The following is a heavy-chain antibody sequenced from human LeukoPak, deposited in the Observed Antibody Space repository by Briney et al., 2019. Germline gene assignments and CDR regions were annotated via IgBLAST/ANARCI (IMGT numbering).Heavy chain of an antibody. CDR3: ATCPITADGAVDY. CDR2: IYYSGST. V-gene: IGHV4-59*01. J-gene: IGHJ4*02. CDR1: GGSTSRYY. Sequence: SETLSLTCTVSGGSTSRYYWSWIRQPPGKGLEWIGYIYYSGSTDYNPSLKSRVTISIDTSKNQFSLKLSSLTAADTAVYYCATCPITADGAVDYWGRGIRVTVSS. D-gene: IGHD6-13*01.